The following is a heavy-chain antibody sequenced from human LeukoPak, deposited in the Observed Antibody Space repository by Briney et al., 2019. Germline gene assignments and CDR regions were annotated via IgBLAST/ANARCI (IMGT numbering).Heavy chain of an antibody. D-gene: IGHD5-24*01. CDR3: ARGGGRDGYNNYYYYMDV. V-gene: IGHV1-46*01. J-gene: IGHJ6*03. Sequence: ASVKVSCKASGYTFTSYAMNWVRQAPGQGLEWMGIINPSGGSTSYAQKFQGRVTMTRDMSTSTVYMELSSLRSEDTAVYYCARGGGRDGYNNYYYYMDVWGKGTTVTVSS. CDR1: GYTFTSYA. CDR2: INPSGGST.